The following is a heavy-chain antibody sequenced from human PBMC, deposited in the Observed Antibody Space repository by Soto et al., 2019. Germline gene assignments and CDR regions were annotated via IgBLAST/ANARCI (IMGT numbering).Heavy chain of an antibody. Sequence: QVQLVQSGAEVKKPGASVKVSCKASGYTFTSYAINWVRQATGQGLEWMGWMNPNSGNTGYAQKFQGRVTMTRNTSMSTAYMQLSSRRSEDTAVYYCARGPGSWYYYYMDVWGKGTTVTVSS. CDR1: GYTFTSYA. J-gene: IGHJ6*03. V-gene: IGHV1-8*01. D-gene: IGHD6-13*01. CDR2: MNPNSGNT. CDR3: ARGPGSWYYYYMDV.